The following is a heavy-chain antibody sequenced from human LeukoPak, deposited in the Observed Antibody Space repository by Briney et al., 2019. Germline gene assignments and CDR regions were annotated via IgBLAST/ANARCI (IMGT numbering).Heavy chain of an antibody. V-gene: IGHV4-38-2*02. Sequence: SETLSLTCTVSGYSISSGYYWGWIRQPPGKGLEWIGSIYHSGSTYYNPSLKSRVTISVDTSKNQFSLKLSSVTAADTAVYYCARFASGGSWSFWFDPWGQGTLVTVSS. CDR2: IYHSGST. CDR3: ARFASGGSWSFWFDP. J-gene: IGHJ5*02. D-gene: IGHD2-15*01. CDR1: GYSISSGYY.